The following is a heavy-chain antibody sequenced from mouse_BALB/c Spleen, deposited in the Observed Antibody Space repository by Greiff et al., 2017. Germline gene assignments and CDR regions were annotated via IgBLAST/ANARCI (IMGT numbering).Heavy chain of an antibody. CDR2: ISYSGST. J-gene: IGHJ4*01. D-gene: IGHD2-14*01. V-gene: IGHV3-2*02. Sequence: EVKLVESGPGLVKPSQSLSLTCTVTGYSITSDYAWNWIRQFPGNKLEWMGYISYSGSTSYNPSLKSRISITRDTSKNQFFLQLNSVTTEDTATYYSARGVRRGGYAMDYWGQGTSVTVSA. CDR3: ARGVRRGGYAMDY. CDR1: GYSITSDYA.